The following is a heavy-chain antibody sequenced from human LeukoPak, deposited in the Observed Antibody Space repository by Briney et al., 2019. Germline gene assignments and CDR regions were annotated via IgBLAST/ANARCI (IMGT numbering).Heavy chain of an antibody. V-gene: IGHV1-2*02. Sequence: ASVKVSCKASGYAFTGYYMHWVRQAPGQGLEWMGWINPNSGGTNYAQKFQGRVTMTRDTSISTDYLELSWLRSDDTALYYCARRHPTGTDAFDIWGQGTMVTVSS. CDR1: GYAFTGYY. D-gene: IGHD1-1*01. CDR2: INPNSGGT. CDR3: ARRHPTGTDAFDI. J-gene: IGHJ3*02.